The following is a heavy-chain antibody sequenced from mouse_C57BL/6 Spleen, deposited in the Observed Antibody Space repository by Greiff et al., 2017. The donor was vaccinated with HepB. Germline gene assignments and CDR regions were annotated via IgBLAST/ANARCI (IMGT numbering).Heavy chain of an antibody. CDR2: ISSGGSYT. Sequence: EVQGVESGGDLVKPGGSLKLSCAASGFTFSSYGMSWVRQTPDKRLEWVATISSGGSYTYYSDSVKGRFTISRDNAKNTLYLQMSSLKTEDTAMYYCARHGTTGEAWFDYWGQGTTLTVSA. CDR1: GFTFSSYG. CDR3: ARHGTTGEAWFDY. J-gene: IGHJ2*01. V-gene: IGHV5-6*01. D-gene: IGHD1-1*01.